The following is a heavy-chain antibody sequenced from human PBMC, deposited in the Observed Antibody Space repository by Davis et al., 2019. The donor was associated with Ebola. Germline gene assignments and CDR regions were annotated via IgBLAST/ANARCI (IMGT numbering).Heavy chain of an antibody. J-gene: IGHJ4*02. D-gene: IGHD1/OR15-1a*01. Sequence: GGSLRLSCAASGFTISDYYMSWVRQAPGKGLEWVSVIYSGGSTYYADSVKGRFTISRDNSKNTLYLQMNSLRAEDTAVYYCVTENWYRFEFWGQGTLVTVSS. CDR3: VTENWYRFEF. CDR2: IYSGGST. CDR1: GFTISDYY. V-gene: IGHV3-53*01.